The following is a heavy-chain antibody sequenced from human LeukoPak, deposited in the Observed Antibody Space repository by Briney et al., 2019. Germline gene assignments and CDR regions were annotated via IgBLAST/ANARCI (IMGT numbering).Heavy chain of an antibody. D-gene: IGHD5-18*01. J-gene: IGHJ3*02. CDR3: ARGSNTAQRLDLFDI. CDR2: ISAGSGYI. Sequence: GGSLRLSCAASRFTFSTYSMNWVRQAPGKGVEWVSSISAGSGYIYYADSMKGRFPISRDSARNSLYLKMNSLRAEDTAVYYCARGSNTAQRLDLFDIWGQGTMVTVSS. V-gene: IGHV3-21*01. CDR1: RFTFSTYS.